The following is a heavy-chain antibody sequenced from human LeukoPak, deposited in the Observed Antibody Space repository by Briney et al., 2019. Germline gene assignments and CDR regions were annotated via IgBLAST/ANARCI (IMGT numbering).Heavy chain of an antibody. J-gene: IGHJ4*02. Sequence: ASVKVSCKASGYTFTSYAMHWVRQAPGQGLEWVGWIIPNGDTNYPQKFQGRVAITRDTSVSTAYMDLSRLTSDDTAVYYCARDRYGDGFAHFDYWGQGALVTVSS. D-gene: IGHD4-17*01. CDR2: IIPNGDT. CDR3: ARDRYGDGFAHFDY. V-gene: IGHV1-2*02. CDR1: GYTFTSYA.